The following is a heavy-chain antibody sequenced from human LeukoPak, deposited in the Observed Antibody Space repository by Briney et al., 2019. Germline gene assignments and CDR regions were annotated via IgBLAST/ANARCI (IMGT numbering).Heavy chain of an antibody. D-gene: IGHD1-26*01. CDR3: ARAGSGRGFDY. CDR1: GFTFSSYA. CDR2: ISYDGSNK. J-gene: IGHJ4*02. Sequence: GGSLRLSWAPSGFTFSSYAMHWARQAPGKGLEGVAVISYDGSNKYYADSVKGRFTISRDNSKNTLYLQMNSLRAEDTAVYYCARAGSGRGFDYWGQGTLVTVSS. V-gene: IGHV3-30-3*01.